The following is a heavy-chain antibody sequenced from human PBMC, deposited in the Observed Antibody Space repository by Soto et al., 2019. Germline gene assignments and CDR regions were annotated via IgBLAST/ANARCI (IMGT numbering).Heavy chain of an antibody. CDR2: IYPGDSDT. V-gene: IGHV5-51*01. J-gene: IGHJ1*01. CDR1: GYSFNTYW. D-gene: IGHD3-16*01. Sequence: EVQLLQSGAELRKPGESLKISCEGSGYSFNTYWIGWVRQMPGKGLEWMGIIYPGDSDTRYSPSFQGQVTISVDKSISTAYLQWSSLKASDTAMYYCARRGSAEFFQLWGQGTLVSVFS. CDR3: ARRGSAEFFQL.